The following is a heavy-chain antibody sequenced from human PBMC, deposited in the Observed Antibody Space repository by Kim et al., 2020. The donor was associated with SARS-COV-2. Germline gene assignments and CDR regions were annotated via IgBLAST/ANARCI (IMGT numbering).Heavy chain of an antibody. CDR2: ISGGGTVA. Sequence: GGSLRLSCAASGFTFSTYTMTWVRQAPGKGLEWVSAISGGGTVAFYADSVKGRFTVSRDNSQNTLYLQMNTLRVDDTAVYFCSKGGPAVRDPGDKWGQGTLVIVSS. V-gene: IGHV3-23*01. CDR1: GFTFSTYT. J-gene: IGHJ4*02. D-gene: IGHD3-10*01. CDR3: SKGGPAVRDPGDK.